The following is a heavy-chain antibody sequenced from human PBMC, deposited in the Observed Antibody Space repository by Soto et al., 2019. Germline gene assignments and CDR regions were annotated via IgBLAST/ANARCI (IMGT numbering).Heavy chain of an antibody. CDR1: GFTCRDYT. Sequence: PGGSLRLSCAASGFTCRDYTMVWVRQDQGKGLEWISSVSGTGGNTQYADSVKGRFIISRDNSKNTVHLQMNSLRVEDSAVYYCAKDRHGKNNWFDPWGQGTLVTVSS. CDR3: AKDRHGKNNWFDP. J-gene: IGHJ5*02. CDR2: VSGTGGNT. D-gene: IGHD4-17*01. V-gene: IGHV3-23*01.